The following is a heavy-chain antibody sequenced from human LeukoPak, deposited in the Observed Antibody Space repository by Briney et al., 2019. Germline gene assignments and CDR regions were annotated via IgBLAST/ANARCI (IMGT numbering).Heavy chain of an antibody. CDR3: ARDGSNPYSDS. D-gene: IGHD6-13*01. Sequence: GGSLRLSCAASGFSFSSYWMSWVRQAPGQGLEWVANINRDGSEKYYVDSVKGRFTISRDNGKNSLYLQMNSLRAEDTAVYYCARDGSNPYSDSWGQGTLVTVSS. V-gene: IGHV3-7*01. CDR1: GFSFSSYW. CDR2: INRDGSEK. J-gene: IGHJ4*02.